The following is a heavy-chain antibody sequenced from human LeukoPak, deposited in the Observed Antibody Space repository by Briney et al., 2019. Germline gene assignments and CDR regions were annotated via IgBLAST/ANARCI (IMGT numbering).Heavy chain of an antibody. J-gene: IGHJ3*02. CDR1: GGSISSSSYY. CDR2: IYYSGST. V-gene: IGHV4-39*01. CDR3: ARSYYFDSSGYRIWRWADAFDI. D-gene: IGHD3-22*01. Sequence: SETLSLTCTVSGGSISSSSYYWGWIRQPPGKGLEWIGSIYYSGSTYYNPSLKSRVTISVDTSKNQFSLKLSSVTAADTAVYYCARSYYFDSSGYRIWRWADAFDIWGQGTMVTVSS.